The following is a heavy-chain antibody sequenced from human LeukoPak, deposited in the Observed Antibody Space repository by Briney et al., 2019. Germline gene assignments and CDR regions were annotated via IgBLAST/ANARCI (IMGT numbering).Heavy chain of an antibody. CDR3: ARRRYYYMDV. CDR2: IYYSGST. J-gene: IGHJ6*03. V-gene: IGHV4-39*01. Sequence: SETLSLTCTVSGGSISTNSCYWGWIRQPPGKGLEWIATIYYSGSTYYNPSLKSRLTISVDTSKNQFSLKLSSVTAADTAVYYCARRRYYYMDVWGKGTTVTVSS. CDR1: GGSISTNSCY.